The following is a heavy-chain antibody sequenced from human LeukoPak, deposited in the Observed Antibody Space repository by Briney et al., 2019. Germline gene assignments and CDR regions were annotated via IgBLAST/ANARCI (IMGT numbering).Heavy chain of an antibody. CDR3: ARGTGGAYYFDY. Sequence: SVKVSCKASGGTFSSYAISWVRLAPGQGLEWMGRIIPIFGIANYAQKFQGRVTITADKSTSTAYMELSSLRSEDTAVYYCARGTGGAYYFDYWGQGTLVTVSS. CDR2: IIPIFGIA. V-gene: IGHV1-69*04. J-gene: IGHJ4*02. CDR1: GGTFSSYA. D-gene: IGHD3-16*01.